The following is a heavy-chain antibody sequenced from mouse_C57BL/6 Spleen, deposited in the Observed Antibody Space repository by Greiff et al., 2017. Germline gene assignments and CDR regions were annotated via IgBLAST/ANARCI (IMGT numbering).Heavy chain of an antibody. CDR1: GYAFTNYL. Sequence: VKLQQSGAELVRPGTSVKVSCKASGYAFTNYLIEWVKQRPGQGLEWIGVINPGSGGTNYNEKFKGKATLTADKSSSTAYMQLSSLTSEDSAVYFCARGKIYYEMDYWGQGTSVTVSS. CDR3: ARGKIYYEMDY. V-gene: IGHV1-54*01. CDR2: INPGSGGT. J-gene: IGHJ4*01.